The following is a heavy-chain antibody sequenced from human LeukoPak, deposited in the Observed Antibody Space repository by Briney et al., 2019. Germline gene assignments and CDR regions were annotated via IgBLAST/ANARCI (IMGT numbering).Heavy chain of an antibody. CDR2: IYYSGST. CDR1: GGSISSSSYY. D-gene: IGHD3-16*01. Sequence: SETLSLTCTVSGGSISSSSYYWGWIRQPPGKGLEWIGSIYYSGSTYYNPSLKSRVTISVDTSKNQFSLKLSSVTAADTAVYYCAREQMRGEPGAFDIWGQGTMVTVSS. V-gene: IGHV4-39*07. J-gene: IGHJ3*02. CDR3: AREQMRGEPGAFDI.